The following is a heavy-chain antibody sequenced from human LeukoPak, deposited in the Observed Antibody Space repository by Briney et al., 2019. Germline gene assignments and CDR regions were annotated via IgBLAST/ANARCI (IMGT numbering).Heavy chain of an antibody. V-gene: IGHV3-7*01. CDR2: IKKDGSEK. D-gene: IGHD4/OR15-4a*01. CDR3: ARGPPYGARCDYLDY. Sequence: GGSLRLSCAASGFTFSDHWMSWVRQVPGKGLEWVADIKKDGSEKNEVDSAKGRFTISRDNAKNSLYLEMNSLRAEDTAVYYCARGPPYGARCDYLDYWGQGALVTVSS. CDR1: GFTFSDHW. J-gene: IGHJ4*02.